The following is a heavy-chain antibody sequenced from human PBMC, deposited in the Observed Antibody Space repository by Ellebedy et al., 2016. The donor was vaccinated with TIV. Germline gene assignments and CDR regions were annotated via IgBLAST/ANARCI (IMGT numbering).Heavy chain of an antibody. CDR1: GFTFSSYA. Sequence: GESLKISCAASGFTFSSYAMSWVRQAPGKGLEWVSTISNTCSRTYYADSVEGRFIIHRDNSKKTLYLQMNSLRAEDTAVYYCAKGRGGGSDSSAPRYYFDYWGLGTLVTVSS. V-gene: IGHV3-23*01. CDR3: AKGRGGGSDSSAPRYYFDY. J-gene: IGHJ4*02. CDR2: ISNTCSRT. D-gene: IGHD3-22*01.